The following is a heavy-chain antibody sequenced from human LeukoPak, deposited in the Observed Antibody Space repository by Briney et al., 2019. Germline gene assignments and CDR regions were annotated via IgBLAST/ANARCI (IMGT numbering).Heavy chain of an antibody. J-gene: IGHJ4*02. V-gene: IGHV1-46*01. D-gene: IGHD3-22*01. CDR2: INTAGGST. CDR3: ARGRGVHDSHTYDYFDY. Sequence: ASVKVSCTASGYTFTSYYIQWVRQAPGQGLEWMGIINTAGGSTTYAQKFQGSRLTLTRDTSTSTVYMELSSLRSEDTAVYYCARGRGVHDSHTYDYFDYWGQGSLVTVSS. CDR1: GYTFTSYY.